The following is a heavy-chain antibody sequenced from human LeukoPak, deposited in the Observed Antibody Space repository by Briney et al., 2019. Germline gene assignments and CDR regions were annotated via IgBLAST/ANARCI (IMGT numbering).Heavy chain of an antibody. V-gene: IGHV4-59*08. D-gene: IGHD2-2*01. J-gene: IGHJ5*02. CDR1: GGSISSYY. CDR2: IYYSGST. Sequence: PSETLSLTCTVSGGSISSYYWSWIRQPPGKGLEGIGYIYYSGSTNYNPSLKSRVTISVDTSKNQFSLKLSSVTAADTAVYYCARLGYCSSTSCYAPGNWFDPWGQGTLVTVSS. CDR3: ARLGYCSSTSCYAPGNWFDP.